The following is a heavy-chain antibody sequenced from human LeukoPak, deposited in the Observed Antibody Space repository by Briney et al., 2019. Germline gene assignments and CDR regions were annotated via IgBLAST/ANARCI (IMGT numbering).Heavy chain of an antibody. Sequence: SETLSLTCAVYGGSFSGYYWSWIRQPPGKGLEWIGEINHSGSTNYNPSLKSRVTISVDTSKNQFSLKLSSVTAADTAVYYCARKRWVIAPFDYWGQGTLVTASS. CDR1: GGSFSGYY. J-gene: IGHJ4*02. V-gene: IGHV4-34*01. D-gene: IGHD3-16*02. CDR2: INHSGST. CDR3: ARKRWVIAPFDY.